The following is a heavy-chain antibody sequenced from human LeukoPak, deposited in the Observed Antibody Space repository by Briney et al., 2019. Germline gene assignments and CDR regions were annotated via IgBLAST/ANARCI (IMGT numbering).Heavy chain of an antibody. Sequence: SVKVSCKASGGTFSSYTISWVRQAPGQGLEWMGRIIPILGIGNYAQKFQGRVTVTADKSTSTAYMELSSLRSEDTAVYYCARGGVAAAGTYFQYWGQGSLVTVSS. CDR2: IIPILGIG. CDR1: GGTFSSYT. J-gene: IGHJ1*01. D-gene: IGHD6-13*01. CDR3: ARGGVAAAGTYFQY. V-gene: IGHV1-69*02.